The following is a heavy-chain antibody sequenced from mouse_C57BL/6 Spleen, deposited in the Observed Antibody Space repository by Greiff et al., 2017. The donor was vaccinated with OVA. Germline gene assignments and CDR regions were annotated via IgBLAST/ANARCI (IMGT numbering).Heavy chain of an antibody. CDR3: ARSGLLRSSSYWYFDV. CDR1: GYTFTSYW. Sequence: VQLQQSGAELVKPGASVKLSCKASGYTFTSYWMHWVKQRPGQGLEWIGMIHPNSGSTNYNEKFKSKATLTVDKSSSTAYMQLSSLTSEDSAVYYCARSGLLRSSSYWYFDVWGTGTTVTVSS. V-gene: IGHV1-64*01. CDR2: IHPNSGST. D-gene: IGHD1-1*01. J-gene: IGHJ1*03.